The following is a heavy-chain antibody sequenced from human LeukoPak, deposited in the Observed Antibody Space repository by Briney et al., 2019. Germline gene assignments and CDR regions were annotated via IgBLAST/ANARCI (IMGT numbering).Heavy chain of an antibody. CDR3: ARDQYYDRRNVDY. CDR2: IKQDGSEK. CDR1: GFTFSSYW. J-gene: IGHJ4*02. Sequence: GGSLRLSCAASGFTFSSYWMSWVRQAPGKGLEWVANIKQDGSEKYYVDSVKGRFTISRDNAKNSLYLQMNSLRAEDTAVYYCARDQYYDRRNVDYWGQGTLVTVSS. D-gene: IGHD3-22*01. V-gene: IGHV3-7*01.